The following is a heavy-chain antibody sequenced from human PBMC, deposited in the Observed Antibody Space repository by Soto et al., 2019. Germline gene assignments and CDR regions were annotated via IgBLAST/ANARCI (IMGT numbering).Heavy chain of an antibody. D-gene: IGHD3-9*01. J-gene: IGHJ5*02. CDR3: ARDGPQLSTYYDILTGYYSNWFDP. CDR2: ISAYNGNT. V-gene: IGHV1-18*01. Sequence: GASVKVSCKASGYTFTSYGISWVRQAPGQGLEWMGWISAYNGNTNYAQKLQGRVTMTTDTSTSIAYMELRSLRSDDTAVYYCARDGPQLSTYYDILTGYYSNWFDPWGQGTLVTVSS. CDR1: GYTFTSYG.